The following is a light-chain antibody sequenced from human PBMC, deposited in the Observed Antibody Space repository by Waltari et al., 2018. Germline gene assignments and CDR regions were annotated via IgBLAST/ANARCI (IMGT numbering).Light chain of an antibody. Sequence: EIVMTQSPDTLSVSPGERATLSCRASQSFTTNLAWYQQKPGQAPRLLLYGASTRATGIPARFSGSGSGTDFTLTISSLQSEDFAVYYCQQYFDWPMYTFAQGTKREIK. CDR2: GAS. CDR3: QQYFDWPMYT. V-gene: IGKV3-15*01. J-gene: IGKJ2*01. CDR1: QSFTTN.